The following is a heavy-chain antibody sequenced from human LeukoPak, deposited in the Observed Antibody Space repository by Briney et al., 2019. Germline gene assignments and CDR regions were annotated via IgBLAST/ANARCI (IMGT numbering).Heavy chain of an antibody. CDR3: ARDRGQWLVHYYYYGMDV. Sequence: ASVKVSCKASGYTFTSYYMHWVRQAPGQGLEWMGWINPNSGGTNYAQKFQGRVTMTRDTSISTAYMELSRLRSDDTAVYYCARDRGQWLVHYYYYGMDVWGQGTTVTVSS. J-gene: IGHJ6*02. CDR1: GYTFTSYY. CDR2: INPNSGGT. D-gene: IGHD6-19*01. V-gene: IGHV1-2*02.